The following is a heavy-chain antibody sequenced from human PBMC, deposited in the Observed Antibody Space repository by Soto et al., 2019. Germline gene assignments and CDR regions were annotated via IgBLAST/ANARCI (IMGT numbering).Heavy chain of an antibody. CDR3: TRRSNHFDY. CDR2: INSDGNST. J-gene: IGHJ4*02. D-gene: IGHD4-4*01. CDR1: GFTFSPFW. Sequence: EVQLVESGGGLVQPGGSLRLSCAASGFTFSPFWMHWVRQVPGKGPVWVSRINSDGNSTSYAECVKGRFTISRDNAKNTPCLQNNSLREEDTAVYHRTRRSNHFDYWGPGSLVTVSS. V-gene: IGHV3-74*01.